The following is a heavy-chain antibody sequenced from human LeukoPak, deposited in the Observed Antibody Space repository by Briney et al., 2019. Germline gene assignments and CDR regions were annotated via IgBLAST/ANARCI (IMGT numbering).Heavy chain of an antibody. J-gene: IGHJ5*02. D-gene: IGHD3-3*01. CDR2: ISYDVSNK. CDR3: ARALEGITIFGVVTGFDP. V-gene: IGHV3-30-3*01. CDR1: GFTFSSYA. Sequence: PGRSLRLSCAASGFTFSSYAMHWVRQAPGKGLEWVAVISYDVSNKYYADSVKGRFTISRDNSKNTLYLQMNSLRSEDTAVYYCARALEGITIFGVVTGFDPWGQGTLVTVSS.